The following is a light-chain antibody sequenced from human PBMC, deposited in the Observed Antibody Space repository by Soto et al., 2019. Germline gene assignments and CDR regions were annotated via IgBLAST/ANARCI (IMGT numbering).Light chain of an antibody. CDR1: SSNIGAGYD. V-gene: IGLV1-40*01. J-gene: IGLJ1*01. CDR2: GNS. Sequence: QSALTQPPSVSGAPGQRVTISCTGSSSNIGAGYDVHWYQQLPGTVPKLLIYGNSNRPSGVPDRFSGSKSGTSASLAITGLQAEDEADYYCQSYDRSLSGSYVFGTGTKVTDL. CDR3: QSYDRSLSGSYV.